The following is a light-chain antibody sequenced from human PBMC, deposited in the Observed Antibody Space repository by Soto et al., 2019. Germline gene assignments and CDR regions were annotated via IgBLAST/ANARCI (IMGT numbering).Light chain of an antibody. V-gene: IGKV1-12*01. CDR2: SAS. CDR3: QQADSLPLA. CDR1: QGISRW. J-gene: IGKJ3*01. Sequence: DIPMTQSPASVSASVGDRVTITCRTSQGISRWLAWYQQKPGKAPNLLIYSASTLHSGVPSGFSGSGSGTDFTVTLSSLQPADFATYSCQQADSLPLAFGPGTKLVI.